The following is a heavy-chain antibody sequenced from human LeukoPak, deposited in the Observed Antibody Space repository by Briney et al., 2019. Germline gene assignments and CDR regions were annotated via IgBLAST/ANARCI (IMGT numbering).Heavy chain of an antibody. CDR2: IYRGGST. CDR1: GFTVSSNY. D-gene: IGHD3-9*01. Sequence: GGSLRLSCAASGFTVSSNYMSWVRQAPGKGLEWVSVIYRGGSTYYADSVKGRFTISRDNSKNTLYLQMNSLRAEDTAVYYCATILTGYYTNWFDPWGQGTLVTVSS. V-gene: IGHV3-66*01. CDR3: ATILTGYYTNWFDP. J-gene: IGHJ5*02.